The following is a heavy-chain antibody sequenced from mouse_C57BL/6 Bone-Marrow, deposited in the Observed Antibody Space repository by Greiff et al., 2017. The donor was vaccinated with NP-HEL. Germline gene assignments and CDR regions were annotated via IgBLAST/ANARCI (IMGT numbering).Heavy chain of an antibody. CDR2: ISSGGSYT. CDR3: ASPYDYDVAWFAY. V-gene: IGHV5-6*01. Sequence: EVMLVESGGYLVKPGGSLKLSCAASGFTFSSYGMSWFRQTPDKRLEWVATISSGGSYTYYPDSVKGRFTISRDNAKNTLYLQMSSLKSEDTAMYYCASPYDYDVAWFAYWGQGTLVTVSA. J-gene: IGHJ3*01. D-gene: IGHD2-4*01. CDR1: GFTFSSYG.